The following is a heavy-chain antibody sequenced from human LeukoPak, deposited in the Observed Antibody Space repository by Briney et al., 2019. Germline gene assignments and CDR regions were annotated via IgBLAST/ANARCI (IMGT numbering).Heavy chain of an antibody. CDR3: ATTAGSITMVRGVGVYYYYYMDV. Sequence: GASVKVSCKASGYTFTGYYMHWVRQAPGQGLEWMGWISAYNGNTNYAQKLQGRVTMTTDTSTSTAYMELRSLRSDDTAVYYCATTAGSITMVRGVGVYYYYYMDVWGKGTTVTVSS. D-gene: IGHD3-10*01. J-gene: IGHJ6*03. V-gene: IGHV1-18*04. CDR2: ISAYNGNT. CDR1: GYTFTGYY.